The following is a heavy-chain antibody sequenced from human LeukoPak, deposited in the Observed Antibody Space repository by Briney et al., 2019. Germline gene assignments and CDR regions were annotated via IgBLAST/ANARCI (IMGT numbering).Heavy chain of an antibody. D-gene: IGHD2-2*01. CDR2: IESNGNEK. J-gene: IGHJ4*02. CDR1: GFTFSDYT. V-gene: IGHV3-30*02. Sequence: QPGGSLRLSCAVSGFTFSDYTMNWVRQAPGTGLEWVASIESNGNEKYSSDSLKDRFTISRDNSKNTLYLQLNTVRPEDTAVFYCARGVTSWPQGPYHFDYWGQGILITVSS. CDR3: ARGVTSWPQGPYHFDY.